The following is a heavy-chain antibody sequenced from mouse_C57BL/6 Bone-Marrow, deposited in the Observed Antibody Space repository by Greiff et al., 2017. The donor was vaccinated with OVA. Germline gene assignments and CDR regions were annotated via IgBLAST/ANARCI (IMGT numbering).Heavy chain of an antibody. V-gene: IGHV14-1*01. D-gene: IGHD1-1*01. CDR1: GFNINDYY. Sequence: VQLKESGAELVRPGASVKLSCTASGFNINDYYMHWVKQRPEQGLEWIGRIDPEDGGTKYAAKFQGKATLTADTSSNTAYLQLSSLTSEDTAVYYCTCVTWYGSSSDYWGQGTTLTVSS. CDR3: TCVTWYGSSSDY. J-gene: IGHJ2*01. CDR2: IDPEDGGT.